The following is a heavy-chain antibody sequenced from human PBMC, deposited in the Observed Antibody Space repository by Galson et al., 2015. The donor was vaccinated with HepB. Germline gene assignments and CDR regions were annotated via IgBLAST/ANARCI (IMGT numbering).Heavy chain of an antibody. J-gene: IGHJ4*02. V-gene: IGHV3-23*01. CDR2: ISDSGSST. Sequence: SLRLSCAASGFTFSSYVMSWVRQAPGKGLEWVSSISDSGSSTYYADSVKGRFTISRDNSKNTLYLQMNSLRADDTAVYYCAKDGWGVAGHDFDIWGQGTMVTVSS. D-gene: IGHD3-10*01. CDR3: AKDGWGVAGHDFDI. CDR1: GFTFSSYV.